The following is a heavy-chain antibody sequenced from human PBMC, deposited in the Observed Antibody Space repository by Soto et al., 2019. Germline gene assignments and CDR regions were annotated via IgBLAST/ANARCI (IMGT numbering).Heavy chain of an antibody. J-gene: IGHJ4*02. Sequence: GESLKISCAASGFTFSSYWMSWVRQAPGKGLEWVANIKQDGSEKYYVDSVKGRFTISRDNSKNTLYLQMNSLRAEDTAVYYCAKHYREQLGYFDYWGQGTLVTVSS. CDR1: GFTFSSYW. CDR2: IKQDGSEK. D-gene: IGHD6-6*01. CDR3: AKHYREQLGYFDY. V-gene: IGHV3-7*03.